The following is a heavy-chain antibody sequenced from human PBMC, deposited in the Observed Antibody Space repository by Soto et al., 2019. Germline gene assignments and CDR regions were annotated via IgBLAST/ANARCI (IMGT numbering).Heavy chain of an antibody. Sequence: PGGSLRLSCAASGFTFSSYAMSWVRQAPGKGLEWVSAISGSVGSTYYADSVKGRFTISRDNSKNTLYLQMNSLRAEDTAVYYCAKDLDNWNYFPFDPWGQGTPVTVSS. CDR1: GFTFSSYA. CDR3: AKDLDNWNYFPFDP. CDR2: ISGSVGST. D-gene: IGHD1-7*01. J-gene: IGHJ5*02. V-gene: IGHV3-23*01.